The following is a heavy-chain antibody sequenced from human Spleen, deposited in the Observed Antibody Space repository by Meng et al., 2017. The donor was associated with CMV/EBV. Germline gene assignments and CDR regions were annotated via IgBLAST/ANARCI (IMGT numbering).Heavy chain of an antibody. Sequence: GFCSIYAINWVRQAPGQGLEWMGDIIPIIGIPNYAQKFQGRVTLTADRSTNTAYMELSSLRSEDTAIYYCARETRQGAGSYFWFGPWGQGTLVTVSS. CDR3: ARETRQGAGSYFWFGP. CDR2: IIPIIGIP. V-gene: IGHV1-69*10. D-gene: IGHD3-10*01. J-gene: IGHJ5*02. CDR1: GFCSIYA.